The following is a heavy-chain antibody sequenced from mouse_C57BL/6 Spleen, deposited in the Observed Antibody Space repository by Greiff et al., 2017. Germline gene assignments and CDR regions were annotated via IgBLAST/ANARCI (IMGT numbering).Heavy chain of an antibody. D-gene: IGHD1-1*01. CDR2: ISYDGSN. J-gene: IGHJ1*03. Sequence: EVQVVESGPGLVKPSQSLSLTCSVTGYSITSGYYWNWIRQFPGNKLEWMGYISYDGSNNYNPSLKNRISITRDTSKNQFFLKLNSVTTEDTATYYCAREGGYDGGSYDYWYFDVGGTGTTVTVAS. V-gene: IGHV3-6*01. CDR1: GYSITSGYY. CDR3: AREGGYDGGSYDYWYFDV.